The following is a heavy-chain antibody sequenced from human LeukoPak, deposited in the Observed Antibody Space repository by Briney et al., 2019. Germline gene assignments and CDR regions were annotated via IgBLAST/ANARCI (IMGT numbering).Heavy chain of an antibody. CDR1: GGSISSHY. Sequence: SETLSLTCTVSGGSISSHYWSWIRQPPGKGLDWIGYIYSSGNTNYNPSLRSRVTISVDTSENQFSLKLSSVTAADTAVYYCARGFRGATQIFFDYWGQGTLVTVSS. D-gene: IGHD1-26*01. J-gene: IGHJ4*02. V-gene: IGHV4-59*11. CDR3: ARGFRGATQIFFDY. CDR2: IYSSGNT.